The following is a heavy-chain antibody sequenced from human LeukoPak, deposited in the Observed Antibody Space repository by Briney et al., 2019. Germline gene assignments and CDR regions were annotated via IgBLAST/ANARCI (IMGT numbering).Heavy chain of an antibody. J-gene: IGHJ4*02. Sequence: SGGSLRLSCAASGFTFSSYSMNWVRQAPGKGLEWVSSISSSSYIYYADSVKGRFTISRDNAKNSLYLQMNSLRAEDTAVYYCARTTKYCSSTSCPDYWGQGTLVTVSS. V-gene: IGHV3-21*01. CDR1: GFTFSSYS. CDR2: ISSSSYI. CDR3: ARTTKYCSSTSCPDY. D-gene: IGHD2-2*01.